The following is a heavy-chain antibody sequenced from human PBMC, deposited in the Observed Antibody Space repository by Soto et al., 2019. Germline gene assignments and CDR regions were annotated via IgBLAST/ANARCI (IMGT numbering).Heavy chain of an antibody. V-gene: IGHV1-18*01. J-gene: IGHJ4*02. CDR2: ISPKSGSI. CDR3: ARQKLGQGMGGGTRGNY. CDR1: GYTFTRNG. Sequence: ASVKVSCKTSGYTFTRNGISWVRQAPGQGLEWMGWISPKSGSIKYAQKFQGRVIMTTDTSTSTAYMELRSLRSDDTAVYYCARQKLGQGMGGGTRGNYWGQGTLVTVSS. D-gene: IGHD7-27*01.